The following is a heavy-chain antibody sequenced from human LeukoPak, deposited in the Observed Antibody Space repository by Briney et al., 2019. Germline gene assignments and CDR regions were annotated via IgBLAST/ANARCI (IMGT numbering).Heavy chain of an antibody. Sequence: PGGSLRLSCAAPGFTFSSYGMHWVRQAPGKGLEWVTFIRYDGSNTYYADSVKGRFTISRDNSKNTLYLQMNSLRSEDTAVYYCASSAYYYGSGSYLARGWFDPWGQGTLVTVSS. D-gene: IGHD3-10*01. V-gene: IGHV3-30*02. CDR2: IRYDGSNT. J-gene: IGHJ5*02. CDR3: ASSAYYYGSGSYLARGWFDP. CDR1: GFTFSSYG.